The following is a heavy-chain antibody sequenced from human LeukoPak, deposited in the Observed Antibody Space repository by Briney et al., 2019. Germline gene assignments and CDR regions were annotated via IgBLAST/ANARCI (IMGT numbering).Heavy chain of an antibody. V-gene: IGHV4-30-2*05. CDR3: ASPSNDAFDI. J-gene: IGHJ3*02. CDR2: IYYSGST. D-gene: IGHD4/OR15-4a*01. Sequence: SETLSLTCAVSGGSISSGGYSWSWIRQPPGKGLEWIGYIYYSGSTYYNPSLKSRVTISVDTSKNQFSLKLSSVTAADTAVYYCASPSNDAFDIWGQGTMVTVSS. CDR1: GGSISSGGYS.